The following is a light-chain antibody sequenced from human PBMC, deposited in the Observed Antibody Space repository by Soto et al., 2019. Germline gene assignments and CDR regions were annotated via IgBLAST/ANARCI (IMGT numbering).Light chain of an antibody. Sequence: QSALTQPASVSGSPGQSITISCTGTSSDVGAYKNVYWYQQHPDKAPRLMIFEVNNRPSGVSSRFSGSKSGNTASLTISGRRAEDEADYYCSTYTTYSTLVFGGGTQLTVL. CDR3: STYTTYSTLV. CDR1: SSDVGAYKN. V-gene: IGLV2-14*01. J-gene: IGLJ2*01. CDR2: EVN.